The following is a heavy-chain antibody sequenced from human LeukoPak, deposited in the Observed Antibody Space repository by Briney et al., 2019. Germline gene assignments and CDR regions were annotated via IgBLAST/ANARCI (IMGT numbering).Heavy chain of an antibody. D-gene: IGHD1-1*01. CDR3: ARNDIREYNWFDP. Sequence: ASVKVSCKASGYTFTCYYTHWVRQAPGQGLEWMGWINPNSGGTNYAQKFQGRVTMTRDTSISTAYMELSRLRSDDTAVYYCARNDIREYNWFDPWGQGTLVTVSS. V-gene: IGHV1-2*02. J-gene: IGHJ5*02. CDR2: INPNSGGT. CDR1: GYTFTCYY.